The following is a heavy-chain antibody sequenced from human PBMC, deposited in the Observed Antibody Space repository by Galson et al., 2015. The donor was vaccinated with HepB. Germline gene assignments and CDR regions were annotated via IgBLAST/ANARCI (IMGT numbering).Heavy chain of an antibody. CDR3: AKASEGYCSRGIYYYYYYYMDV. V-gene: IGHV3-23*01. J-gene: IGHJ6*03. CDR2: ISGSGGST. Sequence: SLRLSCAASGFTFSSSAMGWVRQAPGKGLDWVSAISGSGGSTYYADSVKGRFAISRDNSKNTLYLQMNSLGAEDTAVYYCAKASEGYCSRGIYYYYYYYMDVWGKGTTVTVSS. CDR1: GFTFSSSA. D-gene: IGHD2-15*01.